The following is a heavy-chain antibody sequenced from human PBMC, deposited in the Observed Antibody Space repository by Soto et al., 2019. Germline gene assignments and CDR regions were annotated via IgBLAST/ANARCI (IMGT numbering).Heavy chain of an antibody. CDR1: GFTCRSYW. J-gene: IGHJ4*02. V-gene: IGHV3-74*01. Sequence: EVQLVESGGGLVQPGGSLRLSCAAAGFTCRSYWMQWVRQAPGKGLVWVSWINSDGSSTRYADSVKGRFTISRDNAKNTMYLQMNSLRAEDTAVYYCATGGSSLNVESWGQGTLVTVSS. CDR3: ATGGSSLNVES. D-gene: IGHD6-6*01. CDR2: INSDGSST.